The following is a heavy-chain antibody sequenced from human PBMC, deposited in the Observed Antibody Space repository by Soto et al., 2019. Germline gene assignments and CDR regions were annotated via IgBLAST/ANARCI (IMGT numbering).Heavy chain of an antibody. J-gene: IGHJ4*02. D-gene: IGHD2-21*02. CDR3: ARGGHVVVVTAALDY. V-gene: IGHV1-46*01. Sequence: QVQLVQSGAEAKKPGASVKVSCKASGDTFTDYYIHWVRQAPGQGLEWMGTVNPSGGHTTYAQHFLGRMTMTRDTSTSPLYMELSSLTSEDTAVYYCARGGHVVVVTAALDYWGQGTLVTVSS. CDR2: VNPSGGHT. CDR1: GDTFTDYY.